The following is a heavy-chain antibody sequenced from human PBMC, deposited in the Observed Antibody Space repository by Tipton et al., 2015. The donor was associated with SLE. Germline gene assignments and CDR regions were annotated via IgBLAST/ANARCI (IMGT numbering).Heavy chain of an antibody. V-gene: IGHV4-59*05. D-gene: IGHD2-15*01. CDR3: VKSVVVVSPRDYYYYMDV. CDR1: GASTNTKY. J-gene: IGHJ6*03. CDR2: IYYSGAT. Sequence: TLCLTCTVSGASTNTKYWTWIRQSPGKGLEWIGSIYYSGATYYSPSLKSRVTISLDTSKDQFSLRLSSVTAADTGVYYCVKSVVVVSPRDYYYYMDVWGKGTTVTVSS.